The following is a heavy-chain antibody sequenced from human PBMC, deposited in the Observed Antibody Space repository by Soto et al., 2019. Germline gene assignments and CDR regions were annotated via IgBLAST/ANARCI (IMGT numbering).Heavy chain of an antibody. CDR2: VFSSVSA. V-gene: IGHV4-4*07. CDR3: ARHGLKNGEP. CDR1: VCCVRIYT. D-gene: IGHD2-8*01. J-gene: IGHJ4*02. Sequence: SSTXSLTGIFAVCCVRIYTFRVVRHPANKGLEWIGRVFSSVSATYNPSLKSRVSVSMDTPENRISLKLDSVTAADAGVYFCARHGLKNGEPWGQPTLVNV.